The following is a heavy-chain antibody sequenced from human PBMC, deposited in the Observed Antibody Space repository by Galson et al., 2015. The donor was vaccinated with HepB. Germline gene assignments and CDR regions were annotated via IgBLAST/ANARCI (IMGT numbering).Heavy chain of an antibody. V-gene: IGHV3-30-3*01. CDR3: ARDWAVAGTGIEGYFDY. CDR2: ISYDGSNK. Sequence: SLRLSCAASGFTFSSYAMHWVRQAPGKGLEWVAVISYDGSNKYYADSVKGRFTISRDNSKNTLYLQMNSLRAEDTAVYYCARDWAVAGTGIEGYFDYWGQGTLVTVSS. D-gene: IGHD6-19*01. J-gene: IGHJ4*02. CDR1: GFTFSSYA.